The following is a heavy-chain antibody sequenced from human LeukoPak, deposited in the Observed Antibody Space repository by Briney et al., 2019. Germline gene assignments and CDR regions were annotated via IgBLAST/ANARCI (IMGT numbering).Heavy chain of an antibody. CDR2: IYYSGST. V-gene: IGHV4-59*08. J-gene: IGHJ4*02. CDR1: GGSVSSYY. D-gene: IGHD6-13*01. CDR3: ARRGVAAAGSNIYFDY. Sequence: PSETLSLTCTVSGGSVSSYYWSWIRQPPGKGLEWIGYIYYSGSTNYNPSLKSRVTISVDTSKNQFSLKLSSVTAADTAVYYCARRGVAAAGSNIYFDYWGQGTLVTVSS.